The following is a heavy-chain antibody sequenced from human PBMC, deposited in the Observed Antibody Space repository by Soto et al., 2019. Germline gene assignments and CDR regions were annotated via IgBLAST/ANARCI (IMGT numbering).Heavy chain of an antibody. Sequence: SVKVSCKASGGTFSSYAISWVRQAPGQGLEWMGGIIPIFGTANYAQKFQGRVTITADESTSTAYMELSSLRSEDTAVYYCARTIAIAVAGYFQHWGQGNLVTVSS. V-gene: IGHV1-69*13. D-gene: IGHD6-19*01. CDR3: ARTIAIAVAGYFQH. J-gene: IGHJ1*01. CDR1: GGTFSSYA. CDR2: IIPIFGTA.